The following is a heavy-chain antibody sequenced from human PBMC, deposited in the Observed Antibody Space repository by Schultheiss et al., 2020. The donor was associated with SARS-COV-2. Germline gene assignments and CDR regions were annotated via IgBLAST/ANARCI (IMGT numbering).Heavy chain of an antibody. J-gene: IGHJ6*02. CDR3: TRHVWDYGMDV. Sequence: SVKVSCKASGGTFSSYAISWVRQAPGQGLEWMGGIIPIFGTPIYAENFQDIVTITADKSTSTAYMELSSLRSEDTAVYYCTRHVWDYGMDVWGQGTTVTVSS. CDR1: GGTFSSYA. CDR2: IIPIFGTP. V-gene: IGHV1-69*06. D-gene: IGHD1-26*01.